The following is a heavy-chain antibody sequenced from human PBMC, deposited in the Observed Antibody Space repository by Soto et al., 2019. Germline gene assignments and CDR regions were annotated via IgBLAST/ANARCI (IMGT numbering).Heavy chain of an antibody. CDR3: ARHGQGVYGMDV. D-gene: IGHD3-10*01. Sequence: VQLQESGPGLGEPSGTLSLTCGVSGDSISSSNWWSWVRQPQGKGLEWIGEIYLGGTTNYNPSLRTRVPISIDKANSQVSLRMDSLTAADTAVYYCARHGQGVYGMDVWGQGTTVTVCS. CDR1: GDSISSSNW. V-gene: IGHV4-4*02. J-gene: IGHJ6*02. CDR2: IYLGGTT.